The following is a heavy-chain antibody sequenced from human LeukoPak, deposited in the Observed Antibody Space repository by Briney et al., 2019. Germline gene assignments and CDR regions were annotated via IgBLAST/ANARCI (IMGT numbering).Heavy chain of an antibody. V-gene: IGHV1-2*02. D-gene: IGHD3-16*01. CDR3: APTAEAYTSWWKV. Sequence: ASVKVSCKASGYTFTGYYMHWVRQAPGQGLEFMGWVNPDSGFTNYAQKFKGRVTMTRDTSISTAYLEVRSLTSDDTAVYYCAPTAEAYTSWWKVWGQGTLVTVSS. CDR2: VNPDSGFT. CDR1: GYTFTGYY. J-gene: IGHJ4*02.